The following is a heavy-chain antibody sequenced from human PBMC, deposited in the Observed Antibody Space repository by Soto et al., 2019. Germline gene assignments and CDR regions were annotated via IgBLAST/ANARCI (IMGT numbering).Heavy chain of an antibody. Sequence: PSETLSLTCTVSGGSISSSRSYWGWIRQSPGQGLEWIGSIYYIGNTYYNSSLKSRVTISVDTSKNQFSLKLSSVTAADTAVYYCARQGGRFLEWLLSDNWFDPWGQGTLVTVSS. CDR1: GGSISSSRSY. D-gene: IGHD3-3*01. J-gene: IGHJ5*02. V-gene: IGHV4-39*01. CDR2: IYYIGNT. CDR3: ARQGGRFLEWLLSDNWFDP.